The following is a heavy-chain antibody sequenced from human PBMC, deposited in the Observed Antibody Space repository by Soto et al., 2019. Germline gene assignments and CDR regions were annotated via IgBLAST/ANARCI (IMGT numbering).Heavy chain of an antibody. J-gene: IGHJ6*02. Sequence: KPGGSLRLSCAASGFTFSSYSMNWVRQAPGKGLEWVSSISSSSSYIYYADSVKGRFTISRDNAKNSLYLQMNSLRAEDTAVYYCARDRNIVVVLGNGMDVWGQGTTVTVSS. V-gene: IGHV3-21*01. CDR2: ISSSSSYI. CDR3: ARDRNIVVVLGNGMDV. D-gene: IGHD2-2*01. CDR1: GFTFSSYS.